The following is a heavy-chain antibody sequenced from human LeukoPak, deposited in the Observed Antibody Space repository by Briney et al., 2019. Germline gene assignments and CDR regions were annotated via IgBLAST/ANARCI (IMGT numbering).Heavy chain of an antibody. D-gene: IGHD6-13*01. J-gene: IGHJ4*02. CDR2: FDPEDGET. V-gene: IGHV1-24*01. CDR1: GYTLTELS. Sequence: ASVKVSCKVSGYTLTELSMHWVRQAPGKGLEWMGGFDPEDGETIYAQKFQGRVTMTEDTSTDTAYMELSSLRSEDTAVYYCATGPPIAAAGSFDYWGQGTLVTVSS. CDR3: ATGPPIAAAGSFDY.